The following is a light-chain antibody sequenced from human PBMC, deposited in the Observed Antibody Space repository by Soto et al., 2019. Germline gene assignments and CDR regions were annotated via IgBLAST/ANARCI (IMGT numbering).Light chain of an antibody. CDR3: DLYNFHSQA. CDR2: KAS. J-gene: IGKJ1*01. Sequence: DIQMTQSPSTLSGSVGDRVTITCRASQTISSWLAWYQQKPGKAPKLLIYKASTLKSGVPSRFSGTGSGTEFTLTIISLQPDYFATYYRDLYNFHSQAFGQLATADIK. CDR1: QTISSW. V-gene: IGKV1-5*03.